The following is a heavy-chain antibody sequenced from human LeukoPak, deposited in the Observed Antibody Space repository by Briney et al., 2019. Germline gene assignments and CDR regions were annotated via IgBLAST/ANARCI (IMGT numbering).Heavy chain of an antibody. V-gene: IGHV3-13*04. CDR1: GFTFSTYD. CDR3: AREGFCGGDCPGYLDL. J-gene: IGHJ2*01. Sequence: PGEALRLSCAASGFTFSTYDMHWVRQTTGKGLEWVSAIDTAGGTYYPDSVKGRFTISRENAKNSFYLQMNSLRAGDTAVYYCAREGFCGGDCPGYLDLWGRGTLVTVSS. CDR2: IDTAGGT. D-gene: IGHD2-21*02.